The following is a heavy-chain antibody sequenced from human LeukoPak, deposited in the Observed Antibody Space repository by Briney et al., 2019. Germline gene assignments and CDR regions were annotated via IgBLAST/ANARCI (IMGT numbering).Heavy chain of an antibody. CDR3: XXXXXGYDPYYFDY. CDR2: ISSSSSYI. CDR1: GFTFSSYS. J-gene: IGHJ4*02. D-gene: IGHD5-12*01. V-gene: IGHV3-21*01. Sequence: PGGSLRLSCAASGFTFSSYSMNWVRQAPGKGLEWVSSISSSSSYIYYADSVKGRFTISRDNAKNSLYLQMNSLRAEDTAVYYXXXXXXGYDPYYFDYWGQGTLVTVSS.